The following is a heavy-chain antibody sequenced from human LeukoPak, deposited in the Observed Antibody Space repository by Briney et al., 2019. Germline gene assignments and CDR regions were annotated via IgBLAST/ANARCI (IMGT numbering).Heavy chain of an antibody. J-gene: IGHJ4*02. D-gene: IGHD1-1*01. CDR1: GFTFSSYW. V-gene: IGHV3-7*01. Sequence: GGSLRLSCAASGFTFSSYWMTWVRQATGKGLEWVANINRDGSDKYYVDSVKGRFTVSRDNAKNSLYLQMNSLRPEDTAVYYCGRDFSLTRLERPFDSWGQGTLVTVSS. CDR3: GRDFSLTRLERPFDS. CDR2: INRDGSDK.